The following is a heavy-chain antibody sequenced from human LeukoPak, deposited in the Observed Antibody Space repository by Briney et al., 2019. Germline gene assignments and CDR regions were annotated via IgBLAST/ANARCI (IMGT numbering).Heavy chain of an antibody. J-gene: IGHJ4*02. Sequence: SETLSLTCAVSGYSINSGYHWGWIRQPPGKGLEWIATIYQSVTTYYNPSLQSRVIMSIDTSKNQFSLNVNSVTAADTAVYYCARHRRADFRPGGPIDYWGQGTLVTVPS. CDR3: ARHRRADFRPGGPIDY. V-gene: IGHV4-38-2*01. D-gene: IGHD3-3*01. CDR1: GYSINSGYH. CDR2: IYQSVTT.